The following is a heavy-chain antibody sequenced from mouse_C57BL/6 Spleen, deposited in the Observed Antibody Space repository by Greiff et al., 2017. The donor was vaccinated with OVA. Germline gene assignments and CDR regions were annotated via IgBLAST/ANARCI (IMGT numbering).Heavy chain of an antibody. CDR2: IYPRSGNT. Sequence: QVQLKQSGAELARPGASVKLSCKASGYTFTSYGISWVKQRTGQGLEWIGEIYPRSGNTYYNEKFKGKATLTADKSSSTAYMELRSLTSEDSAVYFCARNGATVVATRFAYWGQGTLVTVSA. V-gene: IGHV1-81*01. D-gene: IGHD1-1*01. CDR3: ARNGATVVATRFAY. CDR1: GYTFTSYG. J-gene: IGHJ3*01.